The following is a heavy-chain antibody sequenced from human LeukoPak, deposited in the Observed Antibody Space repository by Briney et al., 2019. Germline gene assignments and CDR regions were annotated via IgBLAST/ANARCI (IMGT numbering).Heavy chain of an antibody. D-gene: IGHD4-23*01. CDR1: GYTFTSYG. CDR3: ARDQRPYGGNSMSDY. J-gene: IGHJ4*02. CDR2: ISAYNGNT. V-gene: IGHV1-18*01. Sequence: GASVKVSCKASGYTFTSYGNSWVRQAPGQGLEWMGWISAYNGNTNYAQKLQGRVTMTTDTSTSTAYMELRSLRSDDTAVYYCARDQRPYGGNSMSDYWGQGTLVTVSS.